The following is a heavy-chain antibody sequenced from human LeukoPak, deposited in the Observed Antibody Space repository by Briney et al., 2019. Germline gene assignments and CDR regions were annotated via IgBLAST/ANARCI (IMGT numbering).Heavy chain of an antibody. CDR3: AKFGRGGY. V-gene: IGHV3-23*01. CDR2: ISGSGGST. Sequence: HPGGSLRLSCAVSGITLSSYAMSWVRQAPGKGLEWVSAISGSGGSTYYADSVKGRFTISRDNSKNTLYLQMNSLRAEDTAVYYCAKFGRGGYWGQGTLVTVSS. D-gene: IGHD1-14*01. J-gene: IGHJ4*02. CDR1: GITLSSYA.